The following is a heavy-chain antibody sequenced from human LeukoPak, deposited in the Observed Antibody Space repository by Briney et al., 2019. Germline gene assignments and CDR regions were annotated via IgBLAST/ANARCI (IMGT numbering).Heavy chain of an antibody. CDR1: GFTFSSYA. CDR2: ISSNGGST. V-gene: IGHV3-64D*06. J-gene: IGHJ4*01. D-gene: IGHD3-10*01. Sequence: GGSLRLSCSASGFTFSSYAMHWVRQAPGKGLEYVSAISSNGGSTYYADSVKGRFTISRDNSKNTVSLQISSPLAEGTAVDYDVGDHIRGGYDVSGRYPDCCDQGTLIAAS. CDR3: VGDHIRGGYDVSGRYPDC.